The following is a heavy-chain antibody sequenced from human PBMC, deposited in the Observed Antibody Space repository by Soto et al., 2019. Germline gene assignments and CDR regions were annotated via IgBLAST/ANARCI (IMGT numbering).Heavy chain of an antibody. CDR3: AKGTTAMVTGGYFDY. J-gene: IGHJ4*02. V-gene: IGHV3-30-3*01. CDR2: ISYDGSNK. CDR1: GFTFSSYA. Sequence: QVQLVESGGGVVQPGRSLRLSCAASGFTFSSYAMHWVRQAPGKGLEWVAVISYDGSNKYYADSVKGRFTISRDNSKNTLYPQMNSLRAEDTAVYYCAKGTTAMVTGGYFDYWGQGTLVTVSS. D-gene: IGHD5-18*01.